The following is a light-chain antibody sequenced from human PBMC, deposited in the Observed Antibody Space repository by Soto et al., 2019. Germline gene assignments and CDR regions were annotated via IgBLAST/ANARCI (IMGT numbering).Light chain of an antibody. J-gene: IGKJ4*02. Sequence: EIVLTQSPGTLSLSPGERATLSCRASQSGSSSYLAWYQQKPGQAPRILIYGASSRATGIPDRFSGSGSGTDLTLTISRREPEDFAVYYCQQYDSSPLTFGGGPKVEIK. CDR3: QQYDSSPLT. CDR2: GAS. V-gene: IGKV3-20*01. CDR1: QSGSSSY.